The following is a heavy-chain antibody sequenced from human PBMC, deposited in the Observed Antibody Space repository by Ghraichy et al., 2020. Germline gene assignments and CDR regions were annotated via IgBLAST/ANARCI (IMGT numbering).Heavy chain of an antibody. Sequence: GGSLRLSWAASGFTFSSYGMHWVRQAPGKGLEWVAVIWYDGSNKYYADSVKGRFTISRDNSKNTLYLQMNSLRAEDTAVYYCARVGEYCSSTSCYPNYYYYYYGMDVWGQGTTVTVSS. D-gene: IGHD2-2*01. J-gene: IGHJ6*02. CDR1: GFTFSSYG. CDR2: IWYDGSNK. CDR3: ARVGEYCSSTSCYPNYYYYYYGMDV. V-gene: IGHV3-33*01.